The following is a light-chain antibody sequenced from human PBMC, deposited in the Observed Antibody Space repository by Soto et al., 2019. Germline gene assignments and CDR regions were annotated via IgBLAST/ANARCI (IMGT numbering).Light chain of an antibody. CDR3: QQRSNWPVT. CDR1: QSVSSY. V-gene: IGKV3-11*01. Sequence: IVLTQSPATLSLSPGERATLSCRASQSVSSYLAWYQQQPGQAPRLLIYDASSRATGIPARFSGSGSGTEFTLTISSLEPEDFAVYYCQQRSNWPVTFGQGTRVEIK. CDR2: DAS. J-gene: IGKJ1*01.